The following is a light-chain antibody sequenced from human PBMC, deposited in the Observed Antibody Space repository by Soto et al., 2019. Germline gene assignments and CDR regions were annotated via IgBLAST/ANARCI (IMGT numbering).Light chain of an antibody. J-gene: IGLJ2*01. CDR1: SSDLAGHNY. CDR2: EVT. V-gene: IGLV2-14*03. Sequence: QSALTQPASVSGSLGQSITISCTGTSSDLAGHNYVSWYQQHPGKAPRLVIYEVTNRPSGVSNRFSGSRSGNTASLTISGLQADDEADYYCNSFTDSSLSGSVFGGGTKLTVL. CDR3: NSFTDSSLSGSV.